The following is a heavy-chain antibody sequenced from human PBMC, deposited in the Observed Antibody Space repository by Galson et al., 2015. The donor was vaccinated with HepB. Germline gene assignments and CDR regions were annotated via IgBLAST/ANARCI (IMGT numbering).Heavy chain of an antibody. CDR3: ARDDGMTGYYSYYYYGMDV. Sequence: SVKVSCKASGYTFTSYGISWVRQAPGQGLEWMGWISAYNGNTNYAQKFQGRVTITADESTSTAYMELSSLRSEDTAVYYCARDDGMTGYYSYYYYGMDVWGQGTTVTVSS. CDR1: GYTFTSYG. J-gene: IGHJ6*02. D-gene: IGHD3-9*01. V-gene: IGHV1-18*01. CDR2: ISAYNGNT.